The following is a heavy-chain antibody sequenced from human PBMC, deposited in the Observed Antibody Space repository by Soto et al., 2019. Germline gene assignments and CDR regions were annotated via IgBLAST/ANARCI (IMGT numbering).Heavy chain of an antibody. V-gene: IGHV1-18*01. CDR1: GYAFTTYG. CDR2: ISAHNGNT. Sequence: QVHLAQSGAEVKKPGASVKVSCKGSGYAFTTYGITWVRQAPGQGLEWMGWISAHNGNTNYAQKLQGRVTVTRDTSTSTAYMELRSLRSDDTAVYYCARGRYGDYWGQGAVVTVSS. J-gene: IGHJ4*02. CDR3: ARGRYGDY. D-gene: IGHD1-1*01.